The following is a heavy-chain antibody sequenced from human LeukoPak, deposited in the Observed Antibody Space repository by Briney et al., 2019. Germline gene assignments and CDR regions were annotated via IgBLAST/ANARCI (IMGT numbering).Heavy chain of an antibody. V-gene: IGHV1-46*01. CDR3: ASVVRYFDWLLFDY. CDR2: INPSGGST. J-gene: IGHJ4*02. Sequence: ASVKVSCKASGYTFTSYGISWVRQAPGQGLEWMGIINPSGGSTSYAQKFQGRVTMTRDTSTSTVYMELSSLRSEDTAVYYCASVVRYFDWLLFDYWGQGTLVTVSS. D-gene: IGHD3-9*01. CDR1: GYTFTSYG.